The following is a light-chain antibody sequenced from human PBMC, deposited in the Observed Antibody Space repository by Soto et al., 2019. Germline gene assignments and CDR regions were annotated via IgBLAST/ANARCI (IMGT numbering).Light chain of an antibody. CDR1: QSVSSN. J-gene: IGKJ5*01. CDR3: QQHGTSPIT. Sequence: EIVMTQSPATLSVSPGERATLSCRASQSVSSNLAWYQQKPGQAPRLLIYDASSTATGIPDRFSGSGAGTDFTLTISRLEPEDFAVYYCQQHGTSPITFGQGTRLEIK. V-gene: IGKV3-20*01. CDR2: DAS.